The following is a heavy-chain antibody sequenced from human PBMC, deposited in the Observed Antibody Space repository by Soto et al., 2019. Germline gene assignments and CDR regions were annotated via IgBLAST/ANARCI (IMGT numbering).Heavy chain of an antibody. CDR1: GGSLSSSNW. D-gene: IGHD3-10*01. Sequence: LSLTCAVSGGSLSSSNWWSWVRQPPGKGLGWIGEIYHSGSTNYNPSLKSRVTISVDKSKNQFTLKLSSVTAADTAVYYCARGTATKYYYGSGSYYNVPGLFDYWGQGTLVTVSS. J-gene: IGHJ4*02. V-gene: IGHV4-4*02. CDR3: ARGTATKYYYGSGSYYNVPGLFDY. CDR2: IYHSGST.